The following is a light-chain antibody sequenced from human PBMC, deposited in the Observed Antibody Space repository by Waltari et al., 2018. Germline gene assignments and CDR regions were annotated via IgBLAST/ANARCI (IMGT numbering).Light chain of an antibody. CDR3: QQSYKTPYT. Sequence: DIQMTQSPSSLSASVGDKVTITCRASQSITLYVDWYQQKPGKAPNLLIYAASTLQTGVPSRFSGSGSGTEFTVTISSVQSEDFATYYCQQSYKTPYTFGQGTKLEI. CDR2: AAS. V-gene: IGKV1-39*01. J-gene: IGKJ2*01. CDR1: QSITLY.